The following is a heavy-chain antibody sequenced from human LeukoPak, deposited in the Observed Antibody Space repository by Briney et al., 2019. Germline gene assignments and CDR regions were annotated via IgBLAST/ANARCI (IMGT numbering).Heavy chain of an antibody. J-gene: IGHJ3*01. CDR2: IYYSGST. V-gene: IGHV4-39*07. CDR1: GGSLISTTYY. Sequence: PSETLSLTCAVSGGSLISTTYYWGWIRQPPGKGLEWIGSIYYSGSTYYNPSLKSRVTVSVDMSKNLFSRQLSSVTAADTAVYYCARAPRTGAWDMITFGGVIVHGDAFDFWGQGTMVTVSS. D-gene: IGHD3-16*02. CDR3: ARAPRTGAWDMITFGGVIVHGDAFDF.